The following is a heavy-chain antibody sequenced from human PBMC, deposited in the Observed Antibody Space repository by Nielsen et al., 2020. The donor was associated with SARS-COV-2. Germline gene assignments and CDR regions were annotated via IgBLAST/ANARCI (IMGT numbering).Heavy chain of an antibody. J-gene: IGHJ6*03. Sequence: SETLSLTCTVSGDSFSSYYWSWIRQSPGKGLEWIGYIHYSGSTNYNPSLKSRVTMSVHTSKNQFSLKLSSVTAADTAVYYCARDSPFYYMDVWGKGTTVTVSS. CDR1: GDSFSSYY. CDR3: ARDSPFYYMDV. CDR2: IHYSGST. V-gene: IGHV4-59*01.